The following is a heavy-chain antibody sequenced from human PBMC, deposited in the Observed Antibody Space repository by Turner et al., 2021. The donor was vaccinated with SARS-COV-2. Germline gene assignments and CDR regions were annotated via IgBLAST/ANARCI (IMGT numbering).Heavy chain of an antibody. CDR3: AKVSPNRGLRPYYYYYGMDV. V-gene: IGHV3-30*18. CDR2: ISYDGSNK. J-gene: IGHJ6*02. D-gene: IGHD5-12*01. Sequence: QVQLVESGGGVVQAGRALRLSFSAFGFTFSSYGMHWVRQAPGKGLEWGAVISYDGSNKYYADSVKGRFTISRDNSKNTLYLQMNSLRAEDTAVYYCAKVSPNRGLRPYYYYYGMDVWGQGTTVTVSS. CDR1: GFTFSSYG.